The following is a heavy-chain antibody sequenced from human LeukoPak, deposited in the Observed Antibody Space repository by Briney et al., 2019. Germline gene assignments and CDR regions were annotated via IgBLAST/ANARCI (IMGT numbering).Heavy chain of an antibody. CDR3: AREGGDCSSTGCSLGANWFDP. J-gene: IGHJ5*02. D-gene: IGHD2-2*01. Sequence: ASVKVSCKASGYTFTSYYMHWVRQAPGQGLEWMGIINPSGGSTSYAQKFQGRVTMTRDTSTSTVYMELSSLRSEDTAVYYCAREGGDCSSTGCSLGANWFDPGGKETWVPVP. CDR1: GYTFTSYY. CDR2: INPSGGST. V-gene: IGHV1-46*01.